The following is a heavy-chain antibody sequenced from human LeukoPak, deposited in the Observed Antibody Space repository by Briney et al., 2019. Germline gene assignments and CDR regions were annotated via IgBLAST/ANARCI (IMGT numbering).Heavy chain of an antibody. D-gene: IGHD3-10*01. CDR3: TGNYYGSGSYADFDY. V-gene: IGHV3-23*01. CDR2: ISGSGGST. Sequence: GGSLRLSCGASGFTFSSYGMSWVRQAPGKGLEWVSAISGSGGSTYYADSVKGRFTISRDNSKNTAYLQMDSLKTEDTAVYYCTGNYYGSGSYADFDYWGQGTLVTVSS. CDR1: GFTFSSYG. J-gene: IGHJ4*02.